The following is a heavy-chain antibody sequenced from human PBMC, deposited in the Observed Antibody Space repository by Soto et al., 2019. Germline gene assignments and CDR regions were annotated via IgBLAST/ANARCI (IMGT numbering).Heavy chain of an antibody. CDR1: GGTFSSYA. Sequence: GASVKVSCTASGGTFSSYAISWVRQAPGQGLEWMGGIIPIFGTANYAQKFQGRVTITADESTSTAYMELSSLRSEDTAMYYCTRDLDYGGNSDNIDIWGQGTMVTVSS. D-gene: IGHD4-17*01. CDR3: TRDLDYGGNSDNIDI. J-gene: IGHJ3*02. CDR2: IIPIFGTA. V-gene: IGHV1-69*13.